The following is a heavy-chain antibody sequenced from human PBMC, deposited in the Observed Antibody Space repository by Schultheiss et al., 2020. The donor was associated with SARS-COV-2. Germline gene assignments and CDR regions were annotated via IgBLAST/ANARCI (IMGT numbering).Heavy chain of an antibody. Sequence: GESLKISCAASGFSFNSHAMTWVRQGPGKGLEWVATISGSGGSTYYADSVKGRFSISRDNPENTLFLQMNSLRAEDTAVYYCAFRGGYNYGYRDYWGQGTLVTVSS. J-gene: IGHJ4*02. CDR2: ISGSGGST. CDR3: AFRGGYNYGYRDY. V-gene: IGHV3-23*01. CDR1: GFSFNSHA. D-gene: IGHD5-18*01.